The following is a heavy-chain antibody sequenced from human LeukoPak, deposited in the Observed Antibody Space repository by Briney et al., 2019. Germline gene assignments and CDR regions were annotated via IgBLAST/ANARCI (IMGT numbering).Heavy chain of an antibody. D-gene: IGHD5-12*01. V-gene: IGHV3-30*18. J-gene: IGHJ4*02. CDR2: ISFDESSE. CDR1: GFTFSNYG. CDR3: TKEVGYGSPYFDY. Sequence: GRSLRLSCAASGFTFSNYGMHWVRQAPGKGLEWVALISFDESSEYYADSVKGRFSISRDNSKNTLYLQMNNARVDDTAVYYCTKEVGYGSPYFDYWGQGTLVTVSS.